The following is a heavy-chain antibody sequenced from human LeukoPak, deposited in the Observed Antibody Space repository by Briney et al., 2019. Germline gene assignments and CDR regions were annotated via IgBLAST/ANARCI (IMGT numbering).Heavy chain of an antibody. CDR2: ISYDGSNK. Sequence: GGSLRLSCAASGFTFSSYGMHWVRQAPGKGLEWVAVISYDGSNKYYADSVKGRFTISRDNSKNTLYLQMNSLRAEDTAVYYCAKGSLGGSWNKFQIDYWGQETLVTFSP. CDR3: AKGSLGGSWNKFQIDY. D-gene: IGHD1/OR15-1a*01. J-gene: IGHJ4*02. V-gene: IGHV3-30*18. CDR1: GFTFSSYG.